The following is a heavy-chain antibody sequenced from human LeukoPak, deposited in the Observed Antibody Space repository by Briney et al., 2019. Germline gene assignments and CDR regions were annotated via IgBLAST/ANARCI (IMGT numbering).Heavy chain of an antibody. D-gene: IGHD5-12*01. J-gene: IGHJ4*02. CDR1: VFTFSSCA. Sequence: GGSLRLSCAASVFTFSSCAMSCVRQAPGRGLELVSAISDSGVSTYYADSVRGRFTISRDNSKNTLYLQMNSLRAEDTALYYCAKDLQGSEWLPNYWGQGTLVTVSS. CDR2: ISDSGVST. CDR3: AKDLQGSEWLPNY. V-gene: IGHV3-23*01.